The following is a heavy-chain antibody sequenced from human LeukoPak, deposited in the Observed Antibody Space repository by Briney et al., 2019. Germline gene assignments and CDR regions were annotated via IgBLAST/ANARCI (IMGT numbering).Heavy chain of an antibody. CDR1: GYTFSSYA. Sequence: GASVKVSCKASGYTFSSYAMNWVRQAPGQGLEWMGWISTNTGNPTYAQGFTGRFVFSLDTSVSTAYLQISSLKAEDSAVYYCARPCSTCYLDYFDYWGQGILVTVSS. D-gene: IGHD2-2*01. CDR3: ARPCSTCYLDYFDY. CDR2: ISTNTGNP. J-gene: IGHJ4*02. V-gene: IGHV7-4-1*02.